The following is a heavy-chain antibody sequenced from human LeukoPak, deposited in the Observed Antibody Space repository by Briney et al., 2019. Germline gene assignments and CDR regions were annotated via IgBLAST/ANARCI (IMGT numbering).Heavy chain of an antibody. CDR1: GYTFTSYS. D-gene: IGHD7-27*01. V-gene: IGHV1-46*01. J-gene: IGHJ4*02. Sequence: GASVKVSCKASGYTFTSYSMHWVRQAPGQGLEWMGIINPSGGSTTYAHNFQGRVTMTRDTSTSTAYMELSSLRSEDTAVYYCARDVQTGDRDYWGQGTLVTVSS. CDR2: INPSGGST. CDR3: ARDVQTGDRDY.